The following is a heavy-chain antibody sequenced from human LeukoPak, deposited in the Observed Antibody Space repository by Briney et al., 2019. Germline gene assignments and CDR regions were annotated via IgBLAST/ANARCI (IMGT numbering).Heavy chain of an antibody. D-gene: IGHD3-10*01. J-gene: IGHJ3*02. CDR1: GYTLTELS. Sequence: ASVKVSCKVSGYTLTELSMHWVRQAPGKGREWMGGFDPEDGETIYAQKFQGRVTMTEDTSTDTAYMELSSLRSEDTAVYYCATDRITIVRGVSDAFDIWGQGTMVTVSS. V-gene: IGHV1-24*01. CDR2: FDPEDGET. CDR3: ATDRITIVRGVSDAFDI.